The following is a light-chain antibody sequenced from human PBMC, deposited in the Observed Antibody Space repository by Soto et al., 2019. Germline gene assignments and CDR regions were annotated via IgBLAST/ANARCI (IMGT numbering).Light chain of an antibody. V-gene: IGLV1-47*01. CDR2: RND. CDR3: AAWDDTVRSYV. Sequence: QSVLTQPSSGSGTPGQGVTISCSGSISNIGNNYVYWFQQLPGTAPKVLSNRNDQRPSGVPDRFSGSKSGTSASLAISGLRPEEEADYYCAAWDDTVRSYVFGTGTKLTVL. CDR1: ISNIGNNY. J-gene: IGLJ1*01.